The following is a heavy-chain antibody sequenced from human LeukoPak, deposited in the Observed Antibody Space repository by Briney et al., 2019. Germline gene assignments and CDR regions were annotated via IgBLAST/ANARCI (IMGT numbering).Heavy chain of an antibody. V-gene: IGHV3-21*01. Sequence: GGSLRLSCAASGFTFSSYSMNWVRQAPGKGLEWVSSISSSSSYIYYVDSVKGRFTISRDNAKNSLYLQMNSLRAEDTAVYYCARDGPRAVAGTVFDYWGQGTLVTVSS. CDR1: GFTFSSYS. CDR2: ISSSSSYI. D-gene: IGHD6-19*01. CDR3: ARDGPRAVAGTVFDY. J-gene: IGHJ4*02.